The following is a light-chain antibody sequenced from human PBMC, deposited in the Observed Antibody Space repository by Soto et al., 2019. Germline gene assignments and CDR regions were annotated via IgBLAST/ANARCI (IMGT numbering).Light chain of an antibody. V-gene: IGKV1-39*01. CDR1: QGISTY. Sequence: DIQMTQSPSSLSASVGDRVTITCRASQGISTYLNWYRQKPGKAPKLLIYAASSLQSGVPSRFSGSGAETDCTRTISSLQPEDVAADYCQKYNSATLTFGGGTKVDIK. CDR3: QKYNSATLT. CDR2: AAS. J-gene: IGKJ4*01.